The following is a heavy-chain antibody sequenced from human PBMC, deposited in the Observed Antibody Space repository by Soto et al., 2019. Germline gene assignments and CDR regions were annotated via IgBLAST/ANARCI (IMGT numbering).Heavy chain of an antibody. CDR3: ARTSRRGYSYGYFDY. J-gene: IGHJ4*01. CDR1: GYTFTSYG. V-gene: IGHV1-18*01. Sequence: GASGKVSCKASGYTFTSYGISWVRQAPGQGLEWMGWISAYNGNTNYAQKLQGRVTMTTDTSTSTAYMELRSLRSDDTAVYYCARTSRRGYSYGYFDYWGHRTLFTVSS. CDR2: ISAYNGNT. D-gene: IGHD5-18*01.